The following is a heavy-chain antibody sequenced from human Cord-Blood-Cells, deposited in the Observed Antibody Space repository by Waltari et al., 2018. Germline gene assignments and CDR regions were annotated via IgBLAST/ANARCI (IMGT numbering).Heavy chain of an antibody. V-gene: IGHV1-69*01. CDR1: GGTFSSYA. D-gene: IGHD4-4*01. CDR3: AGPTTVTSDYYYYYMDV. Sequence: QVQLVQSGAEVKKPGSSVKVSCKASGGTFSSYAISWVRQAPGKGLEWMGGIIPSFGTANYAQKFQGRVTITADESTSTAYMELSSLRSEDTAVYYCAGPTTVTSDYYYYYMDVWGKGTTVTVSS. CDR2: IIPSFGTA. J-gene: IGHJ6*03.